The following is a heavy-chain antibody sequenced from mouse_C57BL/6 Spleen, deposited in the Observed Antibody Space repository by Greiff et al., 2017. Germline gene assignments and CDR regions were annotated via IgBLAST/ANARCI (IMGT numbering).Heavy chain of an antibody. CDR1: GYTFTSYW. D-gene: IGHD2-4*01. CDR2: IDPSDSYT. Sequence: VQLQQPGAELVMPGASVKLSCKASGYTFTSYWMHWVKQRPGQGLEWIGEIDPSDSYTNYNQKFKGKSTLTVDKSSSTAYMQLNSLTSEDSAVYYCARSTYDYDLAWFAYWGQGTLVTVSA. CDR3: ARSTYDYDLAWFAY. J-gene: IGHJ3*01. V-gene: IGHV1-69*01.